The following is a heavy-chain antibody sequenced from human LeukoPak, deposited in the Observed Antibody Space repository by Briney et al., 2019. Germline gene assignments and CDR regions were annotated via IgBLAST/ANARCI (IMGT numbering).Heavy chain of an antibody. CDR1: GGSFSGYY. D-gene: IGHD2-2*01. CDR3: ATNPGGSCSSTSCYGEAP. CDR2: INHSGST. V-gene: IGHV4-34*01. Sequence: SETLSLTYAVYGGSFSGYYCSWIRQPPGKGLEWIGEINHSGSTNYDPSLKSRVTISVDTSRNQFSLKLSSVAAADTAVYYCATNPGGSCSSTSCYGEAPWGQGTLVTVSS. J-gene: IGHJ5*02.